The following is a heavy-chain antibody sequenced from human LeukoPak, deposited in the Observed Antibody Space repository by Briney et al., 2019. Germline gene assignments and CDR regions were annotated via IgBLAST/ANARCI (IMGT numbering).Heavy chain of an antibody. J-gene: IGHJ4*02. CDR3: ALYRSGWYDY. Sequence: MPSETLSLTCTVSGGSISSSSYYWGWIRQPPGKGLEWIGSIYYSGSTYYNPSLKSRVTISVDTSKNQFSLKLSSVTAADTAVYYCALYRSGWYDYWGQGTLVTVSS. CDR1: GGSISSSSYY. D-gene: IGHD6-19*01. CDR2: IYYSGST. V-gene: IGHV4-39*01.